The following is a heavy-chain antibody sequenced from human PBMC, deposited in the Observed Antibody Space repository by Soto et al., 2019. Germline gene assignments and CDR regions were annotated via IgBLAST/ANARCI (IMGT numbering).Heavy chain of an antibody. Sequence: EVQLVESGGGLVKPGGSLRLSCAASGFTFSSYSMNWVRQAPGKGLEWVSSISSSSSYIYYADSVKGRFTISRDNAKNSLYLQMNSLRAEDTAVYYCARDYMVRGVTRRQWNAFDIWGQGTMVTVSS. CDR3: ARDYMVRGVTRRQWNAFDI. CDR2: ISSSSSYI. J-gene: IGHJ3*02. CDR1: GFTFSSYS. D-gene: IGHD3-10*01. V-gene: IGHV3-21*01.